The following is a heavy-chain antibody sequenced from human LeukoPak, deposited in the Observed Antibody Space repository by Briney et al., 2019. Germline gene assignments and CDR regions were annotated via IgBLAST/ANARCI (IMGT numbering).Heavy chain of an antibody. CDR1: GLTFNNYA. CDR2: ITAAGDKT. Sequence: QTGGSLRLSCAASGLTFNNYAVTSVRQAPGKGMEWESGITAAGDKTFYADSVKGRFTICGDNSKHTLYLQTDSLRVEDTAVYYCAIGHYPGASCAGDCYYSYGGQGTLVTVSS. CDR3: AIGHYPGASCAGDCYYSY. J-gene: IGHJ4*02. V-gene: IGHV3-23*01. D-gene: IGHD2-21*02.